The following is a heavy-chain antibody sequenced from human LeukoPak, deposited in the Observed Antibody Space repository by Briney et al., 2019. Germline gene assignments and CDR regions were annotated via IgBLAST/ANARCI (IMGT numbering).Heavy chain of an antibody. Sequence: SETLSLTCAVYGGSFSGYYWSWIRQPPGKGLEWIGEINHSGSTNYNPSLKSRVTISVDTSRNQFSLKLSSVTAADTAVYYCARDSSSWYSHDYWGQGTLVTVSS. CDR1: GGSFSGYY. CDR2: INHSGST. CDR3: ARDSSSWYSHDY. V-gene: IGHV4-34*01. D-gene: IGHD6-13*01. J-gene: IGHJ4*02.